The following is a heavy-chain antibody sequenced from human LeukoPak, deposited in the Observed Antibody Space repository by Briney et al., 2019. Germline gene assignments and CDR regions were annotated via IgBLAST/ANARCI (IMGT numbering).Heavy chain of an antibody. D-gene: IGHD3-16*01. CDR2: IYPGDSDT. V-gene: IGHV5-51*01. CDR1: GYSFTSFC. J-gene: IGHJ4*02. CDR3: ARQPGLRYFDY. Sequence: GESLKISCKGSGYSFTSFCIAWVRQMPGKGLEWMGIIYPGDSDTRYSPSFQGQVTISADKSTSTAYLQWSSLKASDTAMYYCARQPGLRYFDYWGQGTMVTVSS.